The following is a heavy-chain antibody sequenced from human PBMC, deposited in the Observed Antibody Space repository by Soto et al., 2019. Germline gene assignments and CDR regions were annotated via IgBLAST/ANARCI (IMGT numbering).Heavy chain of an antibody. D-gene: IGHD2-15*01. J-gene: IGHJ3*02. CDR3: ARAPLDCSGGSCYPNAFDI. Sequence: SETLSLTCTVSGGSISSGGYYWSWIRQHPGKGLEWIGYIYYSGSTYYNPSLKSRVTISVDTSKNQFSLKLSSVTAADTAVYYCARAPLDCSGGSCYPNAFDIWGQGTMVTVS. V-gene: IGHV4-31*03. CDR2: IYYSGST. CDR1: GGSISSGGYY.